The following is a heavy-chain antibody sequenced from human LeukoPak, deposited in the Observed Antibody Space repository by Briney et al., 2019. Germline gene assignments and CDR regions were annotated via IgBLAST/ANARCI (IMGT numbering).Heavy chain of an antibody. V-gene: IGHV3-23*01. Sequence: GGSLRLSCAASGFTFSSYAMSWVRQAPGKGLEWVSAISGSGGSTYYADSVKGRFTISRDNSKNTLYLQMNSLRAEDTAVYYCAKVRSLWGYCSSTSCYVDFDYWGQGTLVTVPS. CDR1: GFTFSSYA. CDR2: ISGSGGST. D-gene: IGHD2-2*01. J-gene: IGHJ4*02. CDR3: AKVRSLWGYCSSTSCYVDFDY.